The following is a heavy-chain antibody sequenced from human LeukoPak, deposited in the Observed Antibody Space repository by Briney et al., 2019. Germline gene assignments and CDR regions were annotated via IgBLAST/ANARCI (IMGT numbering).Heavy chain of an antibody. J-gene: IGHJ2*01. CDR3: ARVRFGESSDWYFDL. CDR2: INPNSGGT. V-gene: IGHV1-2*02. D-gene: IGHD3-10*01. CDR1: GYTFTGYY. Sequence: ASVKVSCKASGYTFTGYYMHWVRQAPGQGLEWMGWINPNSGGTNYAQKFQGRVTMTRDTSISTAYMELSRLRSDDTAVYYCARVRFGESSDWYFDLWGRGTLVTVSS.